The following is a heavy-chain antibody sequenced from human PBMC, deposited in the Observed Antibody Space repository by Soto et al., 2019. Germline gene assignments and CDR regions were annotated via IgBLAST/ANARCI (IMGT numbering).Heavy chain of an antibody. Sequence: QVQLQESGPGLVKPSETLSLTCTVSGGSIDGYNCAWIRQPPGKALEWVGYVYYNGGSSYNPSLKSPVTLSMDTSKRRFSLQLRSVTAADTAVYYCARQGIGNLHGLVDVWGRGTTVTVSS. J-gene: IGHJ6*02. V-gene: IGHV4-59*08. CDR1: GGSIDGYN. CDR3: ARQGIGNLHGLVDV. CDR2: VYYNGGS. D-gene: IGHD3-10*01.